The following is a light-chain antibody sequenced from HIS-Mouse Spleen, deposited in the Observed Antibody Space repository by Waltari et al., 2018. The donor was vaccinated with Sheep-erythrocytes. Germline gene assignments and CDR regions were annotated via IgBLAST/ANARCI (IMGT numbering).Light chain of an antibody. CDR2: EGS. CDR3: CSYAGSSTPWV. J-gene: IGLJ3*02. Sequence: QSALTQPTSVSGSPGQSITISCTGTSSDVGSYNLVSWYQKHPGKAPKPTLYEGSKGPSGVSNRFSGSKSGNTASLTISGIQAEDEAYYYCCSYAGSSTPWVFGGGTKLTVL. CDR1: SSDVGSYNL. V-gene: IGLV2-23*01.